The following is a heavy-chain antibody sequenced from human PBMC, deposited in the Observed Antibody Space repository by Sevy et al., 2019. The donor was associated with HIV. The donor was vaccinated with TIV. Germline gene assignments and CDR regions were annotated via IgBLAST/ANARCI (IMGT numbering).Heavy chain of an antibody. Sequence: GGSLRLSCAASGFAFSSYDIYWVRQAPGKGLDWISFISSNAASIYYADSVKGRFTISRDNAKISLYLQMNSLRAEDRAVYYYSRDLPPSARTVPHFDYWGQGALVTVSS. CDR1: GFAFSSYD. V-gene: IGHV3-48*03. CDR2: ISSNAASI. J-gene: IGHJ4*02. CDR3: SRDLPPSARTVPHFDY. D-gene: IGHD4-4*01.